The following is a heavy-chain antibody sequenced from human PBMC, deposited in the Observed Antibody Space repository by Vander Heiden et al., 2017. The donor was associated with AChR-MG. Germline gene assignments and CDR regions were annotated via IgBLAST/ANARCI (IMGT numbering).Heavy chain of an antibody. Sequence: EVQLLESGGGWVQPGGSLRLSCAASGFTFSSYAMTWVRQAPGKGLEWVSAISGSGGSTYNADSVKGRFTISRDNSKNTLYLQMNSLRAEDTAIYYCAKDWGSPAARRGLRFDPWGQGTLVTVSS. V-gene: IGHV3-23*01. J-gene: IGHJ5*02. D-gene: IGHD6-6*01. CDR3: AKDWGSPAARRGLRFDP. CDR2: ISGSGGST. CDR1: GFTFSSYA.